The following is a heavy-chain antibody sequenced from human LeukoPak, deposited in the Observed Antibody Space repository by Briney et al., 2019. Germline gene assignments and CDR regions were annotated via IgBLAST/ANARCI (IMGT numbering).Heavy chain of an antibody. D-gene: IGHD1-26*01. CDR2: IIPIFGTA. V-gene: IGHV1-69*13. CDR3: ARDSGELLYYYYMDV. Sequence: SVKVSCKASGGTFSSYAISWVRQAPGQGLEWMGGIIPIFGTANYAQKFQGRVTITADESTSTAYMELSSLRSENTAVYYCARDSGELLYYYYMDVWGKGTTVTVSS. CDR1: GGTFSSYA. J-gene: IGHJ6*03.